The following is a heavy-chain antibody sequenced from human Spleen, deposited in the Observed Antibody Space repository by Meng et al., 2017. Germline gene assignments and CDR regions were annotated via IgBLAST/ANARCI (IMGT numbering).Heavy chain of an antibody. D-gene: IGHD4-11*01. CDR2: INHSGST. CDR1: GGYFSDYY. Sequence: QVQLQQWGAGLLKPSETLSLTCGVSGGYFSDYYWSWIRQPPGKGLEWIGEINHSGSTNYNPSLESRATISVDTSQNNLSLKLSSVTAADSAVYYCARGPTTMAHDFDYWGQGTLVTVSS. CDR3: ARGPTTMAHDFDY. J-gene: IGHJ4*02. V-gene: IGHV4-34*01.